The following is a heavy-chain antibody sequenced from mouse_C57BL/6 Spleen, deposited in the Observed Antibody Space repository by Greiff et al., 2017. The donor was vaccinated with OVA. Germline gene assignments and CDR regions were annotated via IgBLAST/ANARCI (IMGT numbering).Heavy chain of an antibody. J-gene: IGHJ3*01. CDR2: IDPSDSET. V-gene: IGHV1-52*01. Sequence: VQLQQPGAELVRPGSSVKLSCKASGYTFTSYWMHWVKQRPIQGLEWIGNIDPSDSETHYNQKFKDKATLTVDRSSSTAYMQLSSLTSEDSAVYYCAREYDGGWFAYWGQGTLVTVSA. CDR3: AREYDGGWFAY. CDR1: GYTFTSYW. D-gene: IGHD1-1*02.